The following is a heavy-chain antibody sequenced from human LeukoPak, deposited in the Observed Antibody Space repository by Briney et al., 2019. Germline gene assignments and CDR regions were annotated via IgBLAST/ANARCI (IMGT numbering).Heavy chain of an antibody. V-gene: IGHV3-53*04. CDR3: AREQWLAPYYYYGMDV. J-gene: IGHJ6*02. D-gene: IGHD6-19*01. CDR2: IDSGGRT. Sequence: GWSLTLSCPASGFTDSNNYMSWLRPAGGKGVEGVSFIDSGGRTYYADSVKGRFTISRHNSKNTLYLQMNSLRAEETAVYYCAREQWLAPYYYYGMDVWGQGTTVTVSS. CDR1: GFTDSNNY.